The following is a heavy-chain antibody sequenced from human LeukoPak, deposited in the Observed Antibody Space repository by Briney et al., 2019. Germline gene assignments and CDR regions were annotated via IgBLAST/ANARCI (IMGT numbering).Heavy chain of an antibody. Sequence: QPGGSLRLSCATSGFICSHFGMHWVRQAPGKGLEWVGAIQSDGSQEYFADSVKGRSTISRDKSKSTMYLQIDTLRAEDTAVYYCARDSCLIKTCLDYWGQGTLVTVSS. CDR2: IQSDGSQE. CDR3: ARDSCLIKTCLDY. V-gene: IGHV3-33*01. D-gene: IGHD3-10*01. J-gene: IGHJ4*02. CDR1: GFICSHFG.